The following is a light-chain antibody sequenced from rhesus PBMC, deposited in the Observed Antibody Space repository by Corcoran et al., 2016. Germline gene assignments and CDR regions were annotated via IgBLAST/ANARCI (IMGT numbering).Light chain of an antibody. CDR1: QGISSW. Sequence: DIQMTQSPSSLSASVGDRVTITCRASQGISSWLAWYQQKPGKTPKLLIYKASSLQSGVTSRLSGRGTGTDVTLPISSLQPEDFETYYCQQYNSAPLYSVGQGTKVEIK. J-gene: IGKJ2*01. CDR2: KAS. CDR3: QQYNSAPLYS. V-gene: IGKV1-21*01.